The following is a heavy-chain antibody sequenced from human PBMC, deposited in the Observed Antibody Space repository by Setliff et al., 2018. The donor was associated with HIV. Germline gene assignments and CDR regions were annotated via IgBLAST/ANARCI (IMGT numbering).Heavy chain of an antibody. Sequence: SVKVSCKASGGTFNNDAISWVRQAPGQGLEWMGGIVPALGITNYSPKFQGRVTITADESPTTAYMELSSLRSEDTAVYYCARIPNHSSGFDYWGQGTPVTVSS. CDR3: ARIPNHSSGFDY. V-gene: IGHV1-69*10. CDR2: IVPALGIT. D-gene: IGHD3-22*01. CDR1: GGTFNNDA. J-gene: IGHJ4*02.